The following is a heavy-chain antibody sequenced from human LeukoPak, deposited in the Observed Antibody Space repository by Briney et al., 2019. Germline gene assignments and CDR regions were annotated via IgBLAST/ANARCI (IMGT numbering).Heavy chain of an antibody. CDR3: ARAGGYGSGSHYYYYYMDV. V-gene: IGHV3-9*01. D-gene: IGHD3-10*01. Sequence: GGSLRLSCAASGFTFDDYAMHWVRQAPGKGLEWVSGISWNSGSIGYADSVKGRFTISRDNAKNSLYLQMNSLRAEDTALYYCARAGGYGSGSHYYYYYMDVWGKGTTVTVSS. CDR2: ISWNSGSI. J-gene: IGHJ6*03. CDR1: GFTFDDYA.